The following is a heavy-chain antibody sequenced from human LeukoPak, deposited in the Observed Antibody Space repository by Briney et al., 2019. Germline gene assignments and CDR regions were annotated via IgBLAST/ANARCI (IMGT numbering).Heavy chain of an antibody. D-gene: IGHD3-22*01. V-gene: IGHV1-69*05. Sequence: SVKVSCKASGGTFSSYAISWVRQAPGQGLEWMGGIIPIFGTANYAQKFQGRVTMTRDTSTSTVYMELSSLRSEDTAVYYCARDTYYYDSSGYYDWFDPWGQGTLVTVSS. CDR1: GGTFSSYA. CDR3: ARDTYYYDSSGYYDWFDP. CDR2: IIPIFGTA. J-gene: IGHJ5*02.